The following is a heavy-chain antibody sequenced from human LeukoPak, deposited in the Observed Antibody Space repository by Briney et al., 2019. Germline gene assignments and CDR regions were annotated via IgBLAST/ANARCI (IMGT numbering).Heavy chain of an antibody. CDR3: AGTLTRGYSYGHDAFDI. V-gene: IGHV4-4*02. CDR1: GGSISSSNW. J-gene: IGHJ3*02. CDR2: IYHSGST. D-gene: IGHD5-18*01. Sequence: SETLSLTCAVSGGSISSSNWWSWVRQPPGKGLEWIGEIYHSGSTNYNPSLKSRVTISVDKSKNQFSLKLSSVTAADTAVYYCAGTLTRGYSYGHDAFDIWGQGTMVTVSS.